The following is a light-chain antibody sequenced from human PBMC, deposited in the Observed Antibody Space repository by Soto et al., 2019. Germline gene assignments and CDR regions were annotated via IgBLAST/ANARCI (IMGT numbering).Light chain of an antibody. J-gene: IGKJ1*01. CDR2: AAS. CDR1: QGISSY. Sequence: IRMPESPSSRSASTGDRVTITFRASQGISSYLAWYQQKPGKAPKLLIYAASTLQSGVPSRFTGSGSGTDFTLTISSLQPEDFATYYCQQSYSTLWTFGQGTKVDIK. CDR3: QQSYSTLWT. V-gene: IGKV1-8*01.